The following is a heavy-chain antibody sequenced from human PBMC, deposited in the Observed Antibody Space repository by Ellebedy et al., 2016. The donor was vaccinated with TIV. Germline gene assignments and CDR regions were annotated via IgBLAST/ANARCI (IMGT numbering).Heavy chain of an antibody. CDR2: MYYSGIS. CDR3: AASESADSDY. D-gene: IGHD2-2*01. J-gene: IGHJ4*02. V-gene: IGHV4-59*01. Sequence: MPSETLSLTCTVSGGSIRNYYCTWIRQPPGKGLEWSRHMYYSGISNYNPSLKSRVTISIDTSKNQFSLKKSSVTAADTAVYYCAASESADSDYWGQGTPVTVSS. CDR1: GGSIRNYY.